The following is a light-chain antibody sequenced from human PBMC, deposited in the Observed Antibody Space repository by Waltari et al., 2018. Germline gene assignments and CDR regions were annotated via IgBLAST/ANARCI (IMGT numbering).Light chain of an antibody. CDR3: QQYTNFPFT. CDR1: QAITNY. J-gene: IGKJ3*01. Sequence: TQSPSSLSASVGDRVIITCRASQAITNYSAWYQQKPGKAPKSLIYEASILQSGVPSRFSGSGSGTDFTLTITSLQPEDFATYYCQQYTNFPFTFGPGTTIDFK. CDR2: EAS. V-gene: IGKV1-16*01.